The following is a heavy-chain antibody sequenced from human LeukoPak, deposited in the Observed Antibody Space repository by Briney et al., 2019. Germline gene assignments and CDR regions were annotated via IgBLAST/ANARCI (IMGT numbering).Heavy chain of an antibody. Sequence: GGSLRLSCAASGFTFSTYWMSWVRQAPGEGLEWVANIKEDGSEIYYVDSVKGRFTISRDNTKTSVYLQMNSLRAEDTAVYYCARPSFSSGSYFDHWGQGTLVTVSS. CDR2: IKEDGSEI. V-gene: IGHV3-7*01. J-gene: IGHJ4*02. CDR3: ARPSFSSGSYFDH. CDR1: GFTFSTYW. D-gene: IGHD6-19*01.